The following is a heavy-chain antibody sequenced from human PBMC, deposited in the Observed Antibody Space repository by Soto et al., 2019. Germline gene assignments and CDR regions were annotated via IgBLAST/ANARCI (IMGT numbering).Heavy chain of an antibody. CDR2: ISSTSSDI. CDR3: ARVHETTYFESSGYYYGVYYFDY. CDR1: GFIFRRYY. D-gene: IGHD3-22*01. J-gene: IGHJ4*02. V-gene: IGHV3-21*01. Sequence: EVQLVESGGGLVKPGGSLRLSCAASGFIFRRYYMSWVRQAPGKGLEWVSSISSTSSDINYADSMKDRFTISRDNAKHSLYLQMNSLRAEDTAVYYCARVHETTYFESSGYYYGVYYFDYWGQGTLVTVSS.